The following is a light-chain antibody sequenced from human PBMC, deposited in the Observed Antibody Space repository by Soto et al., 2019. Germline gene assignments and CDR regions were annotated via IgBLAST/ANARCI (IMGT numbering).Light chain of an antibody. J-gene: IGKJ4*01. Sequence: IVLTQSPDTLSLSPGERASLSCRASRSVSFAYVAWYQLRPGQAPRLLIYGASSRATGIPDRFSGSGSGTDFTLTIGRLEPEDSAVYYCQQYNNWPPLTFGGGTKVEIK. CDR1: RSVSFAY. CDR3: QQYNNWPPLT. V-gene: IGKV3-20*01. CDR2: GAS.